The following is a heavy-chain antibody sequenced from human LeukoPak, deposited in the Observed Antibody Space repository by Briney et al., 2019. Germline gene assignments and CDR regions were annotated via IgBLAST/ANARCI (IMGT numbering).Heavy chain of an antibody. CDR1: GFTFSSYA. Sequence: GGSLRLSCAASGFTFSSYAMSWVRQAPGKGLEWVSAISGSGGSTYYADSVKGRFTISRDNSKNTLYLQMNSLRAEDTAVYYCAKIDGSGSSTNMDVWGKGTTVTVSS. CDR2: ISGSGGST. J-gene: IGHJ6*03. D-gene: IGHD3-10*01. CDR3: AKIDGSGSSTNMDV. V-gene: IGHV3-23*01.